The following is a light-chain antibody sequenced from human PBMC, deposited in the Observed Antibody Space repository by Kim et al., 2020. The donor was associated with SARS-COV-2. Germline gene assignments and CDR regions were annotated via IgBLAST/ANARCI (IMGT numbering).Light chain of an antibody. CDR2: DAS. CDR3: QQRLNWPTYT. J-gene: IGKJ2*01. V-gene: IGKV3-11*01. Sequence: LSLSPGERATLSCRASESVSRYLAWYQQKPGQAPRLLIYDASNRATGVPARFSGSGSGTDFTLSISSVEPEDFAVYYCQQRLNWPTYTFGQGTKLEI. CDR1: ESVSRY.